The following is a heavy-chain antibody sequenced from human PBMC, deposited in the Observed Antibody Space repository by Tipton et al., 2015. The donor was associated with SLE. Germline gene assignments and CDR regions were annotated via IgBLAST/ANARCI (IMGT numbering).Heavy chain of an antibody. J-gene: IGHJ4*02. CDR1: GGSIRGGDYY. CDR2: IHDSGAT. V-gene: IGHV4-31*03. CDR3: ARHLGASFDF. Sequence: TLCLTCTVSGGSIRGGDYYWSWIRQHPGKGLEWIGYIHDSGATFYNPSLRSRSAISVDTSQNQFSLRLTSVTAADTAVYYCARHLGASFDFWGQGILVTVSS.